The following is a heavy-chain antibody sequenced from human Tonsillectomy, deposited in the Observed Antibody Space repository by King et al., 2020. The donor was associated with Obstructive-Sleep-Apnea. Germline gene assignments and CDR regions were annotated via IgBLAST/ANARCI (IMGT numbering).Heavy chain of an antibody. Sequence: QLQESGPGLVKPSETLSLTCTVSGGSISSYYWSWIRQPPGKGLEWIGYIYYSGSTNYNPSLKSRVTISVDTSKNQFSLKLSSVTAADTAVYYCARVSGIIAVAGTSSLGGDDAFDIWGQGTMVTVSS. CDR2: IYYSGST. CDR3: ARVSGIIAVAGTSSLGGDDAFDI. J-gene: IGHJ3*02. D-gene: IGHD6-19*01. V-gene: IGHV4-59*01. CDR1: GGSISSYY.